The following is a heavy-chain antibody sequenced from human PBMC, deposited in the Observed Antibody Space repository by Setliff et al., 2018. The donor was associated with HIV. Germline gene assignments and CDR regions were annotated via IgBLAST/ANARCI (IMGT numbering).Heavy chain of an antibody. Sequence: LSLTCTVSGGSISTGGYYWSWIRQHPGKGLEWIGYIYNSGGTYYNPSLKSRVTISVDTSKNQFSLKLSSVTAADTAVYYCARDHHGARRDYYYYYMDVWGKGTTVTVSS. CDR1: GGSISTGGYY. CDR2: IYNSGGT. V-gene: IGHV4-31*03. J-gene: IGHJ6*03. CDR3: ARDHHGARRDYYYYYMDV.